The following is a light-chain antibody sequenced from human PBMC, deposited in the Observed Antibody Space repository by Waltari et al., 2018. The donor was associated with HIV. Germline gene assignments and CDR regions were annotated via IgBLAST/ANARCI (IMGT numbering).Light chain of an antibody. CDR1: QSLLHSSNNKNP. CDR3: QQFYNSPVT. Sequence: DIVMTQSPESMAVSLGERAPINCRSSQSLLHSSNNKNPLAWYQQKAGQPPKLLIYWASTRESGVPDRFSGSGSGTDFTLTITTFQAEDVAIYYCQQFYNSPVTFGGGTKVEI. V-gene: IGKV4-1*01. CDR2: WAS. J-gene: IGKJ4*01.